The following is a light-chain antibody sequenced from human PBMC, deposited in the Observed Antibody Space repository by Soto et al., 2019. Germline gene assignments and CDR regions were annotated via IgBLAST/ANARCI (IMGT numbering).Light chain of an antibody. CDR2: GAS. CDR3: QKYGSSTYT. V-gene: IGKV3-20*01. Sequence: EIVLTQSPGTLSLSPGERATLSCRASQSVSSSYLAWYQQKPGQAPRLLIYGASSRATGIPDRFSGSGSGKDFTLNISRLEHEDFAVYCCQKYGSSTYTFGQGTKLEIK. CDR1: QSVSSSY. J-gene: IGKJ2*01.